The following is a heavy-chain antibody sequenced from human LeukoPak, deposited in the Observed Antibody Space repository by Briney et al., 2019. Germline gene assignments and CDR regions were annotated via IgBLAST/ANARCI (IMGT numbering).Heavy chain of an antibody. Sequence: GGSLRLSCAASGFTFSSYEVNWVRQAPGKGLEWVSYISSSGSTIYYADSVKGRFTISRDNAKNSLYLQMNSLRAEDTAVYYCARGDVDTAMVTRRSRIWFGESPYGMDVWGQGTTVTVSS. D-gene: IGHD5-18*01. CDR2: ISSSGSTI. J-gene: IGHJ6*02. CDR1: GFTFSSYE. CDR3: ARGDVDTAMVTRRSRIWFGESPYGMDV. V-gene: IGHV3-48*03.